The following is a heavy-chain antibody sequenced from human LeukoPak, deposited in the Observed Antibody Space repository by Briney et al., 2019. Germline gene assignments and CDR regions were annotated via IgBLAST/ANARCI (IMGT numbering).Heavy chain of an antibody. V-gene: IGHV3-30-3*01. CDR3: TRGTNDYGGIERKKPFDY. CDR1: GFTFSSYG. J-gene: IGHJ4*02. CDR2: ISYDGSNK. Sequence: GRSLRLSCAASGFTFSSYGMHWVRQAPGKGLEGVAVISYDGSNKYYVDSVKGRFTISRDNSKNTLYLQMSSLRAEDTAVYYCTRGTNDYGGIERKKPFDYWGQGTLVTVSS. D-gene: IGHD4-23*01.